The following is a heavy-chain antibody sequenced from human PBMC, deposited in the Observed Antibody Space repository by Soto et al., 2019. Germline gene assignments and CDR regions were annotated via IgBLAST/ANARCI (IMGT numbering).Heavy chain of an antibody. CDR1: GFIFTGYS. Sequence: EVQLLESGGGLVQPGGSLRLSCAASGFIFTGYSMSWVRQAPGKGLEWVSSITISGDTTYYADSVKGRFAISRDNSKNMLYLQVTSLRAEDTAIYYCAKERPNYSGSGGAYYKAGGDYWGQGTLVTVSS. CDR2: ITISGDTT. D-gene: IGHD3-10*01. CDR3: AKERPNYSGSGGAYYKAGGDY. J-gene: IGHJ4*02. V-gene: IGHV3-23*01.